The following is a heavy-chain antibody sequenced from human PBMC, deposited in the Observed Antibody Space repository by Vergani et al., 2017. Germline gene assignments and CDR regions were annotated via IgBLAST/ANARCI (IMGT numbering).Heavy chain of an antibody. CDR2: ISYDGTQK. J-gene: IGHJ1*01. CDR3: ATKSCGTPGCQIGYFRE. CDR1: GFTSSYYG. Sequence: QVQLVESGGGVVQPGRSLRLYCVVSGFTSSYYGLHWVRQAPGKGLEWGAVISYDGTQKYYADSVKGRFTISRDNSKSTLYLQMNSLRTEDTAVYYCATKSCGTPGCQIGYFREWGQGTLVTVSS. D-gene: IGHD1-1*01. V-gene: IGHV3-30*03.